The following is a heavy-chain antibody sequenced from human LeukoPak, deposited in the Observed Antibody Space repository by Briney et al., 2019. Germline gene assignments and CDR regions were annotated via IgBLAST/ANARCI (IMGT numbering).Heavy chain of an antibody. CDR1: GFTFSSYA. J-gene: IGHJ4*02. V-gene: IGHV3-23*01. CDR2: INGSGGST. Sequence: GGSLRLSCAASGFTFSSYAMSWVRQAPGKGLEWVSGINGSGGSTYYADSVKGRFTISRDNAKNSLYLQMNSLRAEDTAVYYCARADWDTAMIDYWGQGTLVTVSS. CDR3: ARADWDTAMIDY. D-gene: IGHD5-18*01.